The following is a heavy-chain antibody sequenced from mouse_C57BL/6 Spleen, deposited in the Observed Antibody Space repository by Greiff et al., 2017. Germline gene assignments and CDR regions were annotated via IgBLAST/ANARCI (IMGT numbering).Heavy chain of an antibody. CDR2: ISSGSSTI. V-gene: IGHV5-17*01. Sequence: DVMLVASGGGLVKPGGSLKLSCAASGFTFSDYGMHWVRQAPEKGLEWVAYISSGSSTIYYANTVKGRFTISRDNAKNTLFLQLTSLMSDDTSMYYCASPRNWAHFDYWGQGTTLTVSS. CDR1: GFTFSDYG. D-gene: IGHD4-1*01. J-gene: IGHJ2*01. CDR3: ASPRNWAHFDY.